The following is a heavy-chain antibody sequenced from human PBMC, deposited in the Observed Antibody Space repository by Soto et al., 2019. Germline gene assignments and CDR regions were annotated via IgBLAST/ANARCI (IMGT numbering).Heavy chain of an antibody. V-gene: IGHV1-69*12. J-gene: IGHJ4*02. D-gene: IGHD2-21*02. CDR1: GGTFSSYA. CDR3: ASSHCGGDYYLGGQNDY. CDR2: IIPIFGTA. Sequence: QVQLVQSGAEVKKPGSSVKVSCKASGGTFSSYAISWVRQAPGQGLEWMGGIIPIFGTANYAQKFQGRVTITADESTSTAYMELSSLRSEDAAVYYCASSHCGGDYYLGGQNDYWGQGTLVTVSS.